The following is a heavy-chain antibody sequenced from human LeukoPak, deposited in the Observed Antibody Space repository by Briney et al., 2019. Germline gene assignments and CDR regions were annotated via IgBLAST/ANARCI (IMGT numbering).Heavy chain of an antibody. CDR1: GGSISSYY. CDR2: IYYSGST. D-gene: IGHD2-8*01. V-gene: IGHV4-59*01. J-gene: IGHJ4*02. CDR3: ARERNNDFDY. Sequence: SGTLSLTCTVSGGSISSYYWSWIRQPPGKGLEWIGYIYYSGSTNYNPSLKSRVTISVDTSKNQFSLKLSSVTAADTAVYYCARERNNDFDYWGQGTLVTVSS.